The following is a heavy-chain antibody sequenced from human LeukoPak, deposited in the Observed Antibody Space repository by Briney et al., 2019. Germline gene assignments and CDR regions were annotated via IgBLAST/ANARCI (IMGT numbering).Heavy chain of an antibody. CDR3: ARARSGSGSYYNRGYFDY. Sequence: SETLSLTCAVSGYSISSGYYWGWIRQPPGKGLEWIGSIYHSGSTYYNPSLKSRDTISVDTSKNQFSLKLSSVTAADTAVYYCARARSGSGSYYNRGYFDYWGQGTLVTVSS. V-gene: IGHV4-38-2*01. D-gene: IGHD3-10*01. CDR1: GYSISSGYY. J-gene: IGHJ4*02. CDR2: IYHSGST.